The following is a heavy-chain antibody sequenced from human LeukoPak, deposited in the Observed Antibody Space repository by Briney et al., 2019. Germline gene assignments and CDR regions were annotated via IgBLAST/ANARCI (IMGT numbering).Heavy chain of an antibody. CDR3: AKCGSYYYYYMDI. D-gene: IGHD1-26*01. J-gene: IGHJ6*03. CDR1: GGSISSGSYY. Sequence: SQTLSLTCTVSGGSISSGSYYWSWIRQPAGKGLEWIGRIYTSGSTNYNPSLKSRVTISVDTSKNQFSLKLSSVAAADTAVYYCAKCGSYYYYYMDIWGKGTTVTVSS. CDR2: IYTSGST. V-gene: IGHV4-61*02.